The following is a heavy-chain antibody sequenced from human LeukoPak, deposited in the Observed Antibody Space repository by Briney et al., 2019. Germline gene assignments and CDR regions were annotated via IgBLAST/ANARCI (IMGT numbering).Heavy chain of an antibody. CDR1: GFTFSSYA. CDR3: ARDSRNCSGGSCYSYYFDY. Sequence: TGGSLRLSCAASGFTFSSYAMSWVRQAPGKGLEWVSAISGSGGSTYYADSVKGRFTISRDNSKNTLYLQMNSLRAEDTAVYYCARDSRNCSGGSCYSYYFDYWGQGTLVTVSS. D-gene: IGHD2-15*01. J-gene: IGHJ4*02. V-gene: IGHV3-23*01. CDR2: ISGSGGST.